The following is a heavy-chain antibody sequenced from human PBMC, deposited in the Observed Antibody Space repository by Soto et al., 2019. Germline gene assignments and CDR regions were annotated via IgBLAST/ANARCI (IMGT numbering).Heavy chain of an antibody. J-gene: IGHJ6*02. V-gene: IGHV4-34*01. CDR2: INHSGST. CDR1: GGSFSGYY. D-gene: IGHD5-18*01. CDR3: ARGRGGYSYGSGYYYGMDV. Sequence: SETLSLTCAVYGGSFSGYYWSWIRQPPGKGLEWIGEINHSGSTNYNPSLKSRVTISVDTSKNQFSLKLSSVIAADTAVYYCARGRGGYSYGSGYYYGMDVWGQGTTVTV.